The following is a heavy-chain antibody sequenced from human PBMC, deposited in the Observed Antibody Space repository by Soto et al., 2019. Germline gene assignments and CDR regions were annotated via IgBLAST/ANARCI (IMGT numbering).Heavy chain of an antibody. J-gene: IGHJ6*02. V-gene: IGHV1-69*01. D-gene: IGHD1-7*01. CDR2: IIPIFGTA. CDR1: GGTFSSYA. Sequence: QVQLVQSGAEVKKPGSSVKVSCKASGGTFSSYAISWVRQAPGQGPEWMGGIIPIFGTANYEQKFQGRVTITADESTSPAYMELSSLISEDTAVYYCASGALVYNWNSAGYYGMDVWGQGTTVTVSS. CDR3: ASGALVYNWNSAGYYGMDV.